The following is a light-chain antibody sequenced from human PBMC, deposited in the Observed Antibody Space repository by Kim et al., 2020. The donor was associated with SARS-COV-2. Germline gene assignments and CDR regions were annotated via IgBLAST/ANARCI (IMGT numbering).Light chain of an antibody. CDR2: DAS. Sequence: PWEGATLSGRASHSVGISLAWYQQIPGQAPRLLIYDASIRATGIPDRFSGSGSGTDFTLTIGSLEPRDFAIYYCQQRGNWPPALTFGGGTKGISN. CDR1: HSVGIS. CDR3: QQRGNWPPALT. J-gene: IGKJ4*01. V-gene: IGKV3-11*01.